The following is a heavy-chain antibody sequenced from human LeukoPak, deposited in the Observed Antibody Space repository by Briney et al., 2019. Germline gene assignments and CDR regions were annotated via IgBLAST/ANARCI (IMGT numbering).Heavy chain of an antibody. J-gene: IGHJ4*02. D-gene: IGHD3-3*01. V-gene: IGHV3-15*01. Sequence: GGSLRPSCVASGFTFSTAWMSWLRQAPGKGLEWVGRIKSNSDGGTTDYAASVKGRFTISRDDSKNTLYLQMNSLKTEDTAVYYCTTDNSAGVEYYDFWSGPDYWGQGTLVTVSS. CDR1: GFTFSTAW. CDR2: IKSNSDGGTT. CDR3: TTDNSAGVEYYDFWSGPDY.